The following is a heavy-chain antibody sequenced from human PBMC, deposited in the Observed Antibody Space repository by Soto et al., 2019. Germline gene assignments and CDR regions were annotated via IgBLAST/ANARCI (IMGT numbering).Heavy chain of an antibody. Sequence: LRLSCAASGFTVSDSYMSWIRQAPGKGLEWISYITFSGNTVYYADSLKGRFTISRDNAKNSLYLQMNRLRAEDTAVYYCARVSWREKYGMDVWGQGTTVTVSS. CDR3: ARVSWREKYGMDV. CDR2: ITFSGNTV. V-gene: IGHV3-11*01. J-gene: IGHJ6*02. CDR1: GFTVSDSY.